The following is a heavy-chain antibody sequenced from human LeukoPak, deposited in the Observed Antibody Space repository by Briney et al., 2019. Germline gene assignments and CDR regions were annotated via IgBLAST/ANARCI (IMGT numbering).Heavy chain of an antibody. CDR1: GYTFTSYY. CDR3: ARVRTGEGWFDP. J-gene: IGHJ5*02. V-gene: IGHV1-8*02. Sequence: ASVKVSCKASGYTFTSYYMHWVRQATGQGLEWMGWMNPNSGNTGYAQKFQGRVTMTRNTSISTAYMELSSLRSEDTAVYYCARVRTGEGWFDPWGQGTLVTVSS. D-gene: IGHD7-27*01. CDR2: MNPNSGNT.